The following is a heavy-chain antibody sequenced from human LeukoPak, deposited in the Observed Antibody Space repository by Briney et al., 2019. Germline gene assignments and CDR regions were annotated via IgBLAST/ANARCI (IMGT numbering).Heavy chain of an antibody. CDR2: IKSKTDGGTT. CDR3: TTDRWYYYDSSGFSPNFDY. D-gene: IGHD3-22*01. CDR1: GFTFSHAW. V-gene: IGHV3-15*01. Sequence: GGSLRLSCAASGFTFSHAWMSWVRQAPGKGLEWVGRIKSKTDGGTTDSAAPVKDRFTISRDDSKNTLYLQMNSLKTEDTAVNYCTTDRWYYYDSSGFSPNFDYWGQGTLVTVSS. J-gene: IGHJ4*02.